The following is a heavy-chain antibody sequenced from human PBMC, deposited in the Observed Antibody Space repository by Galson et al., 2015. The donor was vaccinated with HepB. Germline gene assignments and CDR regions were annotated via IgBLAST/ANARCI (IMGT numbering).Heavy chain of an antibody. CDR1: GDSVSSNSAA. CDR2: TYYRTKRYN. V-gene: IGHV6-1*01. J-gene: IGHJ6*02. D-gene: IGHD6-13*01. Sequence: CAISGDSVSSNSAAWNWIRQSPSRGLEWLGRTYYRTKRYNDYAVSVKSRITINPDTSKNQFSLQLNSVTPEDTAVYYCARAVYSSSWSGGGMDVWGQGTTVTVSS. CDR3: ARAVYSSSWSGGGMDV.